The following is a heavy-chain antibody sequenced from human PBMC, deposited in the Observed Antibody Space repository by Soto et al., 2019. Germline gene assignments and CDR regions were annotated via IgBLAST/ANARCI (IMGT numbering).Heavy chain of an antibody. CDR1: GSIFSTYT. Sequence: ASVKVSCKASGSIFSTYTMHWVRQAPGQRLEWMGWINAANGNTKYSQNFQGRVTISRDTSASTAYLELSSLRSEDTAVYCCARMVRGFDYWGQGTLVTVSS. J-gene: IGHJ4*02. CDR3: ARMVRGFDY. CDR2: INAANGNT. D-gene: IGHD3-10*01. V-gene: IGHV1-3*01.